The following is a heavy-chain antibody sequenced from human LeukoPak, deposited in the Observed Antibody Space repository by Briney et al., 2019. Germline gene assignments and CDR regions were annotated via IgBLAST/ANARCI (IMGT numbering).Heavy chain of an antibody. CDR1: GGSISSYY. J-gene: IGHJ5*02. D-gene: IGHD4-17*01. Sequence: PSETLSLTCTVSGGSISSYYWSWIRQTPGKGLEWIGYIYYSGSTNYNPSLKSRVTISVDTSKNQFSLKLSSVTAADTAVYYCARLQDGDYRQLGVNWFDPWGQGTLVTVSS. V-gene: IGHV4-59*01. CDR3: ARLQDGDYRQLGVNWFDP. CDR2: IYYSGST.